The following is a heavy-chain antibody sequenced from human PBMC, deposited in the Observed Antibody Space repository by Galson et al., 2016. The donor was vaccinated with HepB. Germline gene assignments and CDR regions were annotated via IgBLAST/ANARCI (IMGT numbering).Heavy chain of an antibody. CDR1: GFTFSDYY. CDR2: ISSSDTTI. D-gene: IGHD3-9*01. CDR3: ARDRGDILTGYGWFDP. J-gene: IGHJ5*02. V-gene: IGHV3-11*01. Sequence: SLRLSCAASGFTFSDYYVSWLRQAPGKGLEWISSISSSDTTIYYADSVRGRFTISRDNTKKSLFLQMNSLRTEDTAVYYCARDRGDILTGYGWFDPWGQGTPVTVSS.